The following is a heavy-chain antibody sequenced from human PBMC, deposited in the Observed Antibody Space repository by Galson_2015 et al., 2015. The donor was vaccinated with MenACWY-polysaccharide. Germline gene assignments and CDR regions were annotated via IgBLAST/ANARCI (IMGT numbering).Heavy chain of an antibody. D-gene: IGHD2-2*01. Sequence: SLRLSCAASGFRFDDYAMHWVRQAPGKGLEWVSSITWNGAIQGYADSVKGRFTISRDNTKNSLFLQMNSLRVEDTAKYYCVKFRFSTSWSNTHGMDVWGQGTTVTVSS. CDR1: GFRFDDYA. CDR2: ITWNGAIQ. V-gene: IGHV3-9*01. J-gene: IGHJ6*02. CDR3: VKFRFSTSWSNTHGMDV.